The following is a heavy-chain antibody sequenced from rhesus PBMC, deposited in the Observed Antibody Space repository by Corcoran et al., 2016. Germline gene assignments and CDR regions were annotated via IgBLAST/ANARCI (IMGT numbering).Heavy chain of an antibody. CDR2: IYGNSAST. Sequence: QVQLQESGPGLVKPSETLSLTCAVSGDSISDSYYWNGTRQPPGKGREWIGNIYGNSASTYHNPAHKGRSTISKATSKNKFCLKLSSRTAADTAVYYCARDRKYYGGYFDYWGQGVLVTVSS. J-gene: IGHJ4*01. CDR1: GDSISDSYY. V-gene: IGHV4S9*01. CDR3: ARDRKYYGGYFDY. D-gene: IGHD2-2*01.